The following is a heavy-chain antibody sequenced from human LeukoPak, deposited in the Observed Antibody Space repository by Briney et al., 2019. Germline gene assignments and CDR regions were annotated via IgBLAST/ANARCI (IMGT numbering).Heavy chain of an antibody. CDR2: IRSKAYGGTT. J-gene: IGHJ4*02. V-gene: IGHV3-49*04. CDR3: SNSYCGGDCYSGGYFDY. CDR1: GFTFGDYG. Sequence: GRSLRLSCTGSGFTFGDYGMSWVRQAPGKGLEWVGFIRSKAYGGTTEYAASVKGRFTISRDDSKSIAYLQMNSLKTEDTAMYYCSNSYCGGDCYSGGYFDYWGQGTLVTVSS. D-gene: IGHD2-21*02.